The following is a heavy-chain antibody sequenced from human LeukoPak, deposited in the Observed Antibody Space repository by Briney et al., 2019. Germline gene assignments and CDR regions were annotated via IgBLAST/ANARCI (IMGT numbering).Heavy chain of an antibody. CDR3: ARGGTYRYGSSDY. V-gene: IGHV5-51*01. D-gene: IGHD5-18*01. J-gene: IGHJ1*01. CDR2: IHPGDSGT. Sequence: GESLKISCKGSGYSFTNYWIGWVRQMPGKGLGWMGIIHPGDSGTRYSPSFQGQVTMSVDQSITTAYLQWSSLRASDSAIYYCARGGTYRYGSSDYWGQGTLVTVSS. CDR1: GYSFTNYW.